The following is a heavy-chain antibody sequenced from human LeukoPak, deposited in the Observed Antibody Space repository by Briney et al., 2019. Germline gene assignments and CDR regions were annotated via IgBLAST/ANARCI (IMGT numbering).Heavy chain of an antibody. CDR1: GGSISSSNW. Sequence: SETLSLTCTVSGGSISSSNWWSWVRQPPGQGLEWIGEIYHSGSTNYNPSLKSRVTISVDKSKNQFSLKLSSVTAADTAVYYCAREAGGYNWKENWFDPWGQGTLVTVSS. V-gene: IGHV4-4*02. CDR3: AREAGGYNWKENWFDP. D-gene: IGHD1-1*01. CDR2: IYHSGST. J-gene: IGHJ5*02.